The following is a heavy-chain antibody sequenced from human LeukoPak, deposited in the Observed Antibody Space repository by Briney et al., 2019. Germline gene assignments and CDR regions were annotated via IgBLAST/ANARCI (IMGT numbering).Heavy chain of an antibody. D-gene: IGHD3-3*01. V-gene: IGHV3-23*01. CDR1: GFTFSSHG. J-gene: IGHJ4*02. CDR2: ISGSGGST. Sequence: PGGSLRLSCAASGFTFSSHGMSWVRQAPGKGLEWVSGISGSGGSTYYTDSVKGRFTISRDTSKNTLYLQMNSLRAEDTAVYYCAKDGHDFWSGSDYWGQGTLVTVSS. CDR3: AKDGHDFWSGSDY.